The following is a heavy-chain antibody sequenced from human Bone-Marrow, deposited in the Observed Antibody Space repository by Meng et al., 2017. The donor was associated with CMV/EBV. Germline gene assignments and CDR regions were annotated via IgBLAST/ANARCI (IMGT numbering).Heavy chain of an antibody. Sequence: ASVKVSCKASGYTFTAYYMHWVRQAPGQGLEWMGWINPNSGGTNYAQKFQGRVTMTRDTSISTAYMELSRLRSDDTAVYYRARGSVRYCSSTSCPTPLYTFDYWGQGTLVTVSS. CDR3: ARGSVRYCSSTSCPTPLYTFDY. CDR2: INPNSGGT. CDR1: GYTFTAYY. V-gene: IGHV1-2*02. D-gene: IGHD2-2*01. J-gene: IGHJ4*02.